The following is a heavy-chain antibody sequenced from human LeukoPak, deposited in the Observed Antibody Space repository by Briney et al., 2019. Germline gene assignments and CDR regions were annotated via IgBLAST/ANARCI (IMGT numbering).Heavy chain of an antibody. J-gene: IGHJ4*02. D-gene: IGHD2-2*01. Sequence: PSETLSLTCTVTGGSISSYYWSWIRQPPGKGPEWIGYIYYSGSTNYNPSLKSRVTISVDTSKNQFSLKLSSVTAADTAVYYCARDSCSSTSCYPDYWGQGTLVTVSS. CDR3: ARDSCSSTSCYPDY. CDR2: IYYSGST. CDR1: GGSISSYY. V-gene: IGHV4-59*01.